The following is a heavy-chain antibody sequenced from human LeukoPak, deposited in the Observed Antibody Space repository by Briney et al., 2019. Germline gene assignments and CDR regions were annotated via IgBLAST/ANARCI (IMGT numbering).Heavy chain of an antibody. Sequence: PSGTLSLTCAVSGGSISSSNWWSWVRQPPGKGLEWIGEIYHSGSTNYNPSLKSRVTISVDKSKNQFSLKLSSVTAADTAVYYCARPYNGSYSAEYFQHWGQGTLVTVSS. CDR2: IYHSGST. V-gene: IGHV4-4*02. J-gene: IGHJ1*01. CDR1: GGSISSSNW. D-gene: IGHD1-26*01. CDR3: ARPYNGSYSAEYFQH.